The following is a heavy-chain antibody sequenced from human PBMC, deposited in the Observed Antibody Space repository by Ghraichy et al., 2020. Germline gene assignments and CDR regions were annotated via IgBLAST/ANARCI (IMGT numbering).Heavy chain of an antibody. CDR2: IIPFMDLV. Sequence: SVKVSCKASGGTFNNLTISWVRQAPGQGLEWMGRIIPFMDLVYYAQGFRGRVTITADKSANTAYMEVNSLRPEDTAVYYCATDTRGGGYTSSDYWGQGTLVTVSS. J-gene: IGHJ4*02. CDR1: GGTFNNLT. D-gene: IGHD3-10*01. V-gene: IGHV1-69*04. CDR3: ATDTRGGGYTSSDY.